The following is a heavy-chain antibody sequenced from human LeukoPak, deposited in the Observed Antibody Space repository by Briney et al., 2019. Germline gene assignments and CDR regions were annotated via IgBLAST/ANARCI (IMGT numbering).Heavy chain of an antibody. V-gene: IGHV4-30-2*01. CDR3: AGHGADEDYMDV. Sequence: SETLSLTCTVSGGSIRSGDSYWSWIRQPPGKGLEWIGYIYHSGSTYYNPSLKSRVTISVDRSKNQFSLRLRSVTAADTAVYYCAGHGADEDYMDVWGKGTTVTVSS. CDR2: IYHSGST. J-gene: IGHJ6*03. D-gene: IGHD3-16*01. CDR1: GGSIRSGDSY.